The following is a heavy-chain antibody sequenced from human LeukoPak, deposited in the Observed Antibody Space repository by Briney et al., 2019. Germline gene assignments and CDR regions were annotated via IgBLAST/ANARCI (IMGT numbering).Heavy chain of an antibody. CDR3: ARVYYGSGSLYYYYYYMDV. CDR1: GFTFSSYG. Sequence: PGGSLRLSCAASGFTFSSYGMTWVRQAPGKGLEWVSYIGSSGSPIYYADSVTGRFTISRDNAKNTLYLQMNSLRAEDTAVYYCARVYYGSGSLYYYYYYMDVWGKGTTVTISS. V-gene: IGHV3-48*04. CDR2: IGSSGSPI. D-gene: IGHD3-10*01. J-gene: IGHJ6*03.